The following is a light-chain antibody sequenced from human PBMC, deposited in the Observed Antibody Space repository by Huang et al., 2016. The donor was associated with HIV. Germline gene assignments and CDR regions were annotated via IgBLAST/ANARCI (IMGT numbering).Light chain of an antibody. J-gene: IGKJ4*01. CDR3: QQFFTTPLT. Sequence: DIVLTQSPDSLTVSLGEGATVKCKSSHSLLHSDNKDYLAWYELKTGQSPKLLIYWSSTRESGVPDRFSGDGSGSDFTLTINNLQAEDVAFYYCQQFFTTPLTFGGGTKVEI. CDR1: HSLLHSDNKDY. V-gene: IGKV4-1*01. CDR2: WSS.